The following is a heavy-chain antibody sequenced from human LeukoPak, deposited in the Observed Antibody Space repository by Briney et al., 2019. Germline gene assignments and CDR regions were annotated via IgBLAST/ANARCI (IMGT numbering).Heavy chain of an antibody. D-gene: IGHD5-18*01. CDR3: TTEGYTYGYHGIDS. CDR2: IKKKTNGGTT. CDR1: GFTFNNAW. Sequence: PGGSLRLSCEASGFTFNNAWMSWVRQAPGKGLEWVGRIKKKTNGGTTDYTAPVKGRFTISRDDSKNTLYLQMNSLKTEDTAVYYCTTEGYTYGYHGIDSWGQGTMVTVSS. V-gene: IGHV3-15*01. J-gene: IGHJ3*02.